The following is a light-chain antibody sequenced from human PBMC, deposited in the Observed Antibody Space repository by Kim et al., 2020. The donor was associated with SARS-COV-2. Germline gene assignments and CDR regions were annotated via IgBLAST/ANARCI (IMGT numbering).Light chain of an antibody. CDR1: SRDVGGYNR. J-gene: IGLJ1*01. CDR2: EVT. Sequence: QSALTQPPSASGSLGQSVTISCTGTSRDVGGYNRVSWFQQHPGKAPKLILYEVTERPSGVPDRFSGSKSGNTASLTVSGLQPDDEADYYCASYGGSNNFVFGTGTKVTVL. CDR3: ASYGGSNNFV. V-gene: IGLV2-8*01.